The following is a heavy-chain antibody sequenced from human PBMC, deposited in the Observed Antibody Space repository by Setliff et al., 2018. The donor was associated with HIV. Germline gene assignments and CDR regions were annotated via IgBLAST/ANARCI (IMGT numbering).Heavy chain of an antibody. Sequence: KPSETLSLTCTVSGGSISSGSYYWSWIRQPAGKGLEWIGHIYTSGGTNYNPSLKSRVTTSVDKSKNQFSLKLSSVTAADTAVYFCARGTYYYYYYMDVWGKGTTVTVSS. CDR3: ARGTYYYYYYMDV. V-gene: IGHV4-61*09. CDR2: IYTSGGT. D-gene: IGHD1-1*01. CDR1: GGSISSGSYY. J-gene: IGHJ6*03.